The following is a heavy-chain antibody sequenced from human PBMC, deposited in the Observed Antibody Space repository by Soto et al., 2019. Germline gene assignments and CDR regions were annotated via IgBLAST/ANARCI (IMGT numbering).Heavy chain of an antibody. D-gene: IGHD2-15*01. Sequence: ASVKVSCKASGGPFRSFAISRVRQAPGQGLEWMGGIIPISGTPNYAQKFQGRVTITADESTSTVYMELSSLRSEDTAVYYCALGPLGYCSGGSCYYAAHWGQGTQVTVSS. CDR2: IIPISGTP. CDR1: GGPFRSFA. J-gene: IGHJ4*02. V-gene: IGHV1-69*13. CDR3: ALGPLGYCSGGSCYYAAH.